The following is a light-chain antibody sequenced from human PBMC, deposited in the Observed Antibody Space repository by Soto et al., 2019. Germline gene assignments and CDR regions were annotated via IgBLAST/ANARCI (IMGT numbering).Light chain of an antibody. CDR3: QQRSNWPPT. V-gene: IGKV3-11*01. J-gene: IGKJ4*01. Sequence: EIVLTQSPATLSLSPGERGTLSFRASSEVNRYLAWYQQKPGQAPRLLIYDASNRATGIPARFSGSGSGTDFTLTISSLEPEDFAVYYCQQRSNWPPTFGGGTKVEIK. CDR1: SEVNRY. CDR2: DAS.